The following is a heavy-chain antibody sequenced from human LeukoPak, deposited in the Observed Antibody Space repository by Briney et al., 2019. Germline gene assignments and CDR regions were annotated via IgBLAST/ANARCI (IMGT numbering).Heavy chain of an antibody. CDR3: ARGRAGRYYYYGMDV. Sequence: ASVKVSCKASGYTFTSYGISWVRQAPGQGLEWMGWVSAYNDKTNYAQKLQGRVTMTTDTSTSTAYMELRSLRSEDTAVYYCARGRAGRYYYYGMDVWGQGTTVTVSS. J-gene: IGHJ6*02. CDR2: VSAYNDKT. V-gene: IGHV1-18*01. CDR1: GYTFTSYG.